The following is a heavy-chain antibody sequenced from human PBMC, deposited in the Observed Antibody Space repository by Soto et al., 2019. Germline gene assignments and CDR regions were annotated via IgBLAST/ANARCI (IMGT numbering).Heavy chain of an antibody. J-gene: IGHJ4*02. D-gene: IGHD3-22*01. V-gene: IGHV3-9*01. CDR3: AKDSDSSGYYSFDY. CDR2: ISWNSGSI. Sequence: SLRLSCAASGFTFDDYAMHWVRQAPGKGLEWVSGISWNSGSIGYADSVKGRFTISRDNAKNSLYLQMNSLRAEDTALYYCAKDSDSSGYYSFDYWGQGTLVTVSS. CDR1: GFTFDDYA.